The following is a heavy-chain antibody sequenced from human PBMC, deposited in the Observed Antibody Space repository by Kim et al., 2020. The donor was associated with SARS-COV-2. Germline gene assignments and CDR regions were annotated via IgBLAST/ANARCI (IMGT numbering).Heavy chain of an antibody. V-gene: IGHV3-9*01. D-gene: IGHD3-3*02. CDR3: TKEYIFRSNPRGVFER. Sequence: DSVKGRFTISRDKTRNSLYPQMNSLRVEDTALYYCTKEYIFRSNPRGVFERWGQGTLVTVSS. J-gene: IGHJ5*02.